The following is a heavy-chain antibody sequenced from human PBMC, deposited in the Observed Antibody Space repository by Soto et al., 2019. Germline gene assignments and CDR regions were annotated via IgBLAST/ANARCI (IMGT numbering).Heavy chain of an antibody. CDR1: GFTFDDYA. J-gene: IGHJ4*02. D-gene: IGHD6-6*01. Sequence: EVQLVESGGGLVQPGRTLRLSCAASGFTFDDYAMHWVRQAPGKGLEWVSNINWDSGFIDYADSVKGRFTISRDNAKNSLYLQMSSLRREDTAFYYSVKDRGPGRRGAFDYWGQGTPVTVSS. CDR2: INWDSGFI. V-gene: IGHV3-9*01. CDR3: VKDRGPGRRGAFDY.